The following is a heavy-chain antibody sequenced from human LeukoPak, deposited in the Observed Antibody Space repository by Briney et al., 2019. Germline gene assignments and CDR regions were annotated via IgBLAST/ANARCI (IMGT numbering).Heavy chain of an antibody. J-gene: IGHJ2*01. CDR3: ARDPTGPLWLAPSQLDL. D-gene: IGHD3-10*01. Sequence: GGFLRLSCAASGFTFSSYAMHWVRQAPGKGLEWVAVISYDGSNKYYADSVRGRFTISRDNSKNTLYLQMNSLRAEDTAVYYCARDPTGPLWLAPSQLDLWGRGTLVTASS. CDR2: ISYDGSNK. V-gene: IGHV3-30-3*01. CDR1: GFTFSSYA.